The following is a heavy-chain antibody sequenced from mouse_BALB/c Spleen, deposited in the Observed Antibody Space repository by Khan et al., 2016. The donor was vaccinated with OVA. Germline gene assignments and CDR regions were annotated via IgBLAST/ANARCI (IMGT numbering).Heavy chain of an antibody. CDR1: GYTFSTYW. V-gene: IGHV1-7*01. CDR3: TRDRIDY. J-gene: IGHJ2*01. Sequence: QVQLKESGAALAKPGASVKMSCKASGYTFSTYWMHWVKQRPGQGLEWIGYINPTSGYTDYNEKFKDKATLSTDKSSSTAYMQLSRLTYEDSAVYYCTRDRIDYWGQGTTLTVSS. CDR2: INPTSGYT.